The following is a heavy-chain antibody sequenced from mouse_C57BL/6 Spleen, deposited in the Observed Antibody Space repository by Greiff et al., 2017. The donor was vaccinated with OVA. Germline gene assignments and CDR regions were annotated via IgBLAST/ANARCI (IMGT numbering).Heavy chain of an antibody. CDR2: IYPGDGDT. D-gene: IGHD2-3*01. CDR3: ARSADGYYVDY. Sequence: VKLMESGPELVKPGASVKISCKASGYAFSSSWMNWVKQRPGKGLEWIGRIYPGDGDTNYNGKFKGKATLTADKSSSTAYMQLSSLTSEDSAVYFCARSADGYYVDYWGQGTTLTVSS. V-gene: IGHV1-82*01. CDR1: GYAFSSSW. J-gene: IGHJ2*01.